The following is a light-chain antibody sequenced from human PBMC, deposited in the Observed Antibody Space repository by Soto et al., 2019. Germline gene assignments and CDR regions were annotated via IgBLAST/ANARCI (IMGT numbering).Light chain of an antibody. CDR1: QSVSSN. J-gene: IGKJ2*01. CDR2: GAS. V-gene: IGKV3-15*01. Sequence: EIVMTQSPATLSVSPGERATLSCRASQSVSSNYLAWYQQKPGQAPRLLIYGASTRATGIPARFTGSGSGTEFTLTISSLQSEDFAVYYCQQYNSWPPVYTFGQGTKLEIK. CDR3: QQYNSWPPVYT.